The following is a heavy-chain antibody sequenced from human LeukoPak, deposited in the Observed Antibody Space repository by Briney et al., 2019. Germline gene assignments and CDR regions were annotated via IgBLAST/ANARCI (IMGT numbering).Heavy chain of an antibody. J-gene: IGHJ4*02. CDR1: GFSFSTYG. D-gene: IGHD3-22*01. Sequence: GGSLRLSCAASGFSFSTYGIHWVRQAPGKGLEWVAVIWNDGSNKYYADSVKGRFTISRDNSKNTLYLQMNSLRAEDTAVYYCAKDWGITMIVVVISLDYWGQGTLVTVSS. V-gene: IGHV3-33*06. CDR2: IWNDGSNK. CDR3: AKDWGITMIVVVISLDY.